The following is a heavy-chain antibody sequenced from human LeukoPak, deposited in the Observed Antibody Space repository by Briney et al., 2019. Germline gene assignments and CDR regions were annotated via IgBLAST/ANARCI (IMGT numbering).Heavy chain of an antibody. Sequence: GGSLRLSCAAYGFTFSGSAMHWVRQASGKGLEWVGRIRSKANSYATAYAASVKGRFTISRDDSKNTAYLQMNSLKTEDTAVYYCTRHGSSSGGGGQGTLVTVSS. CDR1: GFTFSGSA. CDR2: IRSKANSYAT. V-gene: IGHV3-73*01. CDR3: TRHGSSSGG. D-gene: IGHD6-6*01. J-gene: IGHJ4*02.